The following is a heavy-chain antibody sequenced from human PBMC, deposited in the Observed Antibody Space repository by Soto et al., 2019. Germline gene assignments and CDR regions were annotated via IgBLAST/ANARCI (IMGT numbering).Heavy chain of an antibody. J-gene: IGHJ3*02. D-gene: IGHD1-26*01. Sequence: QLQLQESGPGLVKPSETLSLTCTVSGGSISSSSYYWGWIRQPPGKGLEWIGTLYSSGNTYYNPSLKSRVTISVDTSKNQFSLTLSSVTAADTAVYYCARKGSGSYNAFDIWGQGTVVTVSS. CDR1: GGSISSSSYY. V-gene: IGHV4-39*01. CDR2: LYSSGNT. CDR3: ARKGSGSYNAFDI.